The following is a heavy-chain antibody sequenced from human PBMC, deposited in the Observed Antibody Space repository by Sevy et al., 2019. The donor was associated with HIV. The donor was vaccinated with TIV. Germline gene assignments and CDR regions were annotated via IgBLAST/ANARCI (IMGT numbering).Heavy chain of an antibody. J-gene: IGHJ4*02. CDR1: GYTFTSYY. CDR3: ARVKSTISRGGRALKYFDY. CDR2: INPSGGST. V-gene: IGHV1-46*01. Sequence: ASVKVSCKASGYTFTSYYMHWVRQAPGQGLEWMGIINPSGGSTSYAQKFQGRVTMTRDTSTSTVYMELSSLRSEDTAVYYCARVKSTISRGGRALKYFDYLGQGTLVTVSS. D-gene: IGHD5-12*01.